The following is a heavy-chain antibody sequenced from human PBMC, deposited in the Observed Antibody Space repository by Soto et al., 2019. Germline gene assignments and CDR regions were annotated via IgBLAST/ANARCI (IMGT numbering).Heavy chain of an antibody. CDR2: ISSSGSTI. J-gene: IGHJ6*02. D-gene: IGHD6-13*01. CDR1: GFTFSSYE. V-gene: IGHV3-48*03. Sequence: EVQLVESGGGLVQPGGSLRLSCAASGFTFSSYEMNWVRQAPGKGLEWVSYISSSGSTIYYADSVKGRFTISRDNAKNSLYLQRNSLRAEDTAVYYCARDGWYSSSWAMDVWGQGTTVTVSS. CDR3: ARDGWYSSSWAMDV.